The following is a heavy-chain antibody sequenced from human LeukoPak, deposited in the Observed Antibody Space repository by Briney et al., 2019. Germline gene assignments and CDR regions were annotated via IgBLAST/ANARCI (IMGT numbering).Heavy chain of an antibody. J-gene: IGHJ4*02. CDR3: ARLTPFSRFEGLPDY. Sequence: PSETLSLTCTVSGGSISSSSYYWGWIRQPPGKGLEWIGSIYYSGSTYYNPSLKSRVTISVDTSKNQFSLKLSSVTAADTAVYYCARLTPFSRFEGLPDYWGQGTLVTVSS. CDR2: IYYSGST. D-gene: IGHD5-12*01. CDR1: GGSISSSSYY. V-gene: IGHV4-39*01.